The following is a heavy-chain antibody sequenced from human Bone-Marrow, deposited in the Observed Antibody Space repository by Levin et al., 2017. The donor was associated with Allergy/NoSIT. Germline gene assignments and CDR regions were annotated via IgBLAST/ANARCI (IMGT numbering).Heavy chain of an antibody. CDR1: GFPFSTYW. Sequence: PGGSLRLSCTASGFPFSTYWMHWVRQVPGKGLMWVSRINGDGSDTSYADSVRGRFTISRDNAKNTLYLQMNSLRFEDTAVYYCASLVDTIMIERGWGQGTLVTVSS. CDR2: INGDGSDT. J-gene: IGHJ4*02. V-gene: IGHV3-74*01. D-gene: IGHD5-24*01. CDR3: ASLVDTIMIERG.